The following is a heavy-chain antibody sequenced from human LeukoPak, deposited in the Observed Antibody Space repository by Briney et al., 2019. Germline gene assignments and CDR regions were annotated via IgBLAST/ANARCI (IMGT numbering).Heavy chain of an antibody. J-gene: IGHJ6*03. Sequence: PSETLSLTCTVSGGSISNYVWSWIRQPPGKGLEWIGYINDSGNTKYNPSLESRVTISVDTSKNQFSLNLYSVTAADTAVYYCARTTEGYAGGPGYSYYYYMDVWGKGTTVTISS. CDR2: INDSGNT. V-gene: IGHV4-59*01. D-gene: IGHD5-12*01. CDR3: ARTTEGYAGGPGYSYYYYMDV. CDR1: GGSISNYV.